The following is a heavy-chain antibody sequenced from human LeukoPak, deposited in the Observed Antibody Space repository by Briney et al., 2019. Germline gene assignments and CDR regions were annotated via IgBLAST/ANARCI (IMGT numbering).Heavy chain of an antibody. Sequence: GGSLRLSCAGSGFSFSTYSMNWVRQAPGQGLEWVSGITGSGANTYYADSVKGRFTISRDNSKNTLYLRMNSLRAEDTAVYYCYYYDSSGFYPQTKIDYWGQGTLVTVS. CDR2: ITGSGANT. CDR3: YYYDSSGFYPQTKIDY. CDR1: GFSFSTYS. J-gene: IGHJ4*02. V-gene: IGHV3-23*01. D-gene: IGHD3-22*01.